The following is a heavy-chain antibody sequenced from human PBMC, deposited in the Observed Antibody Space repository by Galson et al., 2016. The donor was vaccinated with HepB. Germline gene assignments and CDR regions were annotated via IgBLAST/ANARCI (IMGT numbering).Heavy chain of an antibody. CDR2: ISASGSST. V-gene: IGHV3-23*01. J-gene: IGHJ6*02. CDR3: AKRGVHCSGDRCPGGAYSMDV. CDR1: GFTFSTYA. Sequence: SLRLSCAVSGFTFSTYAMSWVRKAPGKGLEWVSGISASGSSTYYADSVKGRFTISRDNSKNTLYLQMNSLRAEDTAVYYCAKRGVHCSGDRCPGGAYSMDVWGQGTTVTVSS. D-gene: IGHD2-15*01.